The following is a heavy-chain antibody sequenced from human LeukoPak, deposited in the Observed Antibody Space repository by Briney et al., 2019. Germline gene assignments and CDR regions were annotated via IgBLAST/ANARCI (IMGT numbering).Heavy chain of an antibody. Sequence: SGGSLRLSCVASGFTFSHYWVSWVRQAPGKGLEWVANIKEDGSIEDYVDSVKGRFTVSRDNAKNSLYLEMNSLRVEDTAVYYCVSQQVAPPWGQGTLVIVSS. CDR1: GFTFSHYW. CDR2: IKEDGSIE. CDR3: VSQQVAPP. J-gene: IGHJ5*02. D-gene: IGHD5-12*01. V-gene: IGHV3-7*01.